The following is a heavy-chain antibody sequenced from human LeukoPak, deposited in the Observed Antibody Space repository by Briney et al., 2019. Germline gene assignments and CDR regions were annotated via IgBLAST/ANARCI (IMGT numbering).Heavy chain of an antibody. CDR3: ARDDSFHGGAFDI. CDR2: IYYSGST. CDR1: GGSISSGGYY. Sequence: SQTLSLTCTVSGGSISSGGYYWSWIRQHPGKGLEWIGYIYYSGSTYSNPSLKSRVTISVDTSKNQFSLNLSSVTAADTAVYYCARDDSFHGGAFDIWGQGTMVTVSS. D-gene: IGHD4-23*01. V-gene: IGHV4-31*03. J-gene: IGHJ3*02.